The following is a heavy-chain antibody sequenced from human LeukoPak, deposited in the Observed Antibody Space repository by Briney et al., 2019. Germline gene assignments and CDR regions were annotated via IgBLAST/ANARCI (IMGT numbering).Heavy chain of an antibody. Sequence: GGSLRLSCAASGFTFSSSGMSWVRQAPRKALEWVSGISERGAITNYADSVKGRFTISRDNSKDTLYLQMNSLRSEDASVYYCATSGEYGISWAFNIWGQGTTVTVYS. CDR3: ATSGEYGISWAFNI. CDR1: GFTFSSSG. D-gene: IGHD4-17*01. CDR2: ISERGAIT. V-gene: IGHV3-23*01. J-gene: IGHJ3*02.